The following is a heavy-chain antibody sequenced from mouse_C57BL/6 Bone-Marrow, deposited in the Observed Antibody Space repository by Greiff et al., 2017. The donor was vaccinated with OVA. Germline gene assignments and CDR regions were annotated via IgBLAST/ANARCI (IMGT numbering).Heavy chain of an antibody. CDR1: GYTFTSYW. V-gene: IGHV1-61*01. CDR2: IYPSDSET. CDR3: ARTGYGSSYDYAMDY. J-gene: IGHJ4*01. D-gene: IGHD1-1*01. Sequence: VQLQQPGAELVRPGSSVKLSCKASGYTFTSYWMDWVKQRPGQGLEWIGNIYPSDSETHYNQKFKDKATLTVDKSSSTAYMQLSSLTSEDSAVYYCARTGYGSSYDYAMDYWGQGTSVTVSS.